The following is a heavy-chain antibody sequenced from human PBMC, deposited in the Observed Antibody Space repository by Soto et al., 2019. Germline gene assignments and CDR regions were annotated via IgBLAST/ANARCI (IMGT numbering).Heavy chain of an antibody. CDR2: IKEDGSEK. J-gene: IGHJ6*03. CDR3: ARDNCWTYSNYHYSYCYMDV. V-gene: IGHV3-7*01. Sequence: EVQLVESGGGLVQPGGSLRLSCAASEFTFSSYWMTWVRQAPGMGLEWVANIKEDGSEKYYVDSVKGRFTISRDNAKNSLYLQMNSLSAEDTAVYYCARDNCWTYSNYHYSYCYMDVWGRGTAVTVSS. D-gene: IGHD4-4*01. CDR1: EFTFSSYW.